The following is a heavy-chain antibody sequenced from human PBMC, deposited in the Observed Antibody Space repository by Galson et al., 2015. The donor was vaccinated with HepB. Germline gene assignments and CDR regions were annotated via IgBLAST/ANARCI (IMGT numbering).Heavy chain of an antibody. Sequence: SVKVSCKASGGTFSSYAISWVRQAPGQGLGWMGGIIPIFGTANYAQKFQGRVTITADESTSTAYMELSSLRSEDTAVYYCARRLGVRGYSYGYDWYFDLWGRGTLVTVSS. V-gene: IGHV1-69*13. CDR1: GGTFSSYA. D-gene: IGHD5-18*01. J-gene: IGHJ2*01. CDR2: IIPIFGTA. CDR3: ARRLGVRGYSYGYDWYFDL.